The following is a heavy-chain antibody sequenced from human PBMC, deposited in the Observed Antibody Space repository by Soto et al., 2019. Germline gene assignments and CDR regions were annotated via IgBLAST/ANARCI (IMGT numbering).Heavy chain of an antibody. Sequence: ASVKVSCKASGYTFTGYYMHWVRQAPGQGLEWMGWINPNSGGTNYAQKFQGWVTMTRDTSISTAYMELSRLRSDDTAVYYCARDRVQKDYYYGMDVWGQGTTVTVSS. CDR1: GYTFTGYY. CDR3: ARDRVQKDYYYGMDV. J-gene: IGHJ6*02. CDR2: INPNSGGT. D-gene: IGHD3-10*01. V-gene: IGHV1-2*04.